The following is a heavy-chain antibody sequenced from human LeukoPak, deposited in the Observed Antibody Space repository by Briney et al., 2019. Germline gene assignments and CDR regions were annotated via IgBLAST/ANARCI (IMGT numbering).Heavy chain of an antibody. D-gene: IGHD3-3*01. CDR3: ARVTQYDFWSGYYPGIDY. Sequence: KPSETLSLTCAVYGGSFSGYYWSWIRQPPGKGLEWIGEINHSGSTNYNPSLKSRVTISVDTSKNQFSLKLSSVTAADTAVYYCARVTQYDFWSGYYPGIDYWGQGTLVTVSS. CDR1: GGSFSGYY. CDR2: INHSGST. J-gene: IGHJ4*02. V-gene: IGHV4-34*01.